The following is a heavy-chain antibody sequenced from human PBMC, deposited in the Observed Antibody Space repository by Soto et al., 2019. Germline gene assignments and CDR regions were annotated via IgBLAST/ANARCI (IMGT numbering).Heavy chain of an antibody. CDR2: INAGNGNT. CDR3: ARDSRLRYFDWLPTFDAFDI. J-gene: IGHJ3*02. V-gene: IGHV1-3*01. Sequence: QVPLVQSGAEVKKPGASVKVSCKASGYTFTSYAMHWVRQAPGQRLEWMGWINAGNGNTKYSQKFQGRVTITRDTSASTAYMELSSLRSEDTAVYYCARDSRLRYFDWLPTFDAFDIWGQGTMVTVSS. D-gene: IGHD3-9*01. CDR1: GYTFTSYA.